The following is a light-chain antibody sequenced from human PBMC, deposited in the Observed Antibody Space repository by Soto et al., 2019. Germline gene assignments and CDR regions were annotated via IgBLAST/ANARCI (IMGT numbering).Light chain of an antibody. J-gene: IGLJ1*01. CDR2: EVS. V-gene: IGLV2-8*01. CDR3: SSYAGSNNYV. CDR1: SSDVGGYNY. Sequence: QSALTQPPSASGSPGQSVTISCTGTSSDVGGYNYVSWYQRHPGKAPKLRIYEVSKRPSGVPDRFSGSKSGNTASLTVSGLQAEDEADYYCSSYAGSNNYVFGTGTKVTVL.